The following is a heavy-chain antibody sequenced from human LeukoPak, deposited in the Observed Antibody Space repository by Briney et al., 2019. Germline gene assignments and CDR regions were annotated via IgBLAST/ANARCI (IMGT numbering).Heavy chain of an antibody. D-gene: IGHD2-2*01. V-gene: IGHV1-69*06. Sequence: GASVKVSCKASGGTFSSYAISWVRQAPGQGLEWMGGIIPIFGTANYAQKFQGRVTITADKSTSTAYMELSSLRSEDTAVYYCARWTIVVVPAANFGYFDYWGQGTLVTVSS. CDR3: ARWTIVVVPAANFGYFDY. J-gene: IGHJ4*02. CDR1: GGTFSSYA. CDR2: IIPIFGTA.